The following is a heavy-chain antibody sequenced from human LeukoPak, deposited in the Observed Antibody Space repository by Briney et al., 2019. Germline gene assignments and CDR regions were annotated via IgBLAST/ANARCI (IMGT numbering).Heavy chain of an antibody. Sequence: PSETLSLTCTVSGGSISSYYWSWIRQPAGKGLEWIGRIYTSGSTNYNPSLKSRVTMSVDTSKNQFSLKLSSVTAADTAVYYCARGQHDFWSGYYSSWFDPWGQGTLVTVSS. CDR3: ARGQHDFWSGYYSSWFDP. V-gene: IGHV4-4*07. CDR2: IYTSGST. J-gene: IGHJ5*02. CDR1: GGSISSYY. D-gene: IGHD3-3*01.